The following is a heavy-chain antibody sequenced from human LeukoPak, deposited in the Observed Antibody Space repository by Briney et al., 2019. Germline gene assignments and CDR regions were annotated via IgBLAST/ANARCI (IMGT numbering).Heavy chain of an antibody. CDR2: IGAYNGNT. D-gene: IGHD2-2*01. Sequence: ASVTVSCKASGYTFTTYGISWVRQADGQGLEWMGWIGAYNGNTNYAQKFQGRVTLTTDTSTTTAYMEVRGLRSDDTAVYYCARDGVPAVVSCPGRFDPWGQGTLVTVSS. CDR3: ARDGVPAVVSCPGRFDP. J-gene: IGHJ5*02. V-gene: IGHV1-18*01. CDR1: GYTFTTYG.